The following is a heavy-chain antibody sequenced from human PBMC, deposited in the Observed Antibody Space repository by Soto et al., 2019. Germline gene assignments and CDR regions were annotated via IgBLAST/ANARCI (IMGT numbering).Heavy chain of an antibody. J-gene: IGHJ5*02. CDR3: ASTYCSGGSCFP. CDR2: INSDGSST. Sequence: EVQLVESGGGLVQPGGSLRLSCAASGFTFSSYWMHWVRQAPGKGLVWVSRINSDGSSTSYADSVKGRFTISRDNAKNTLYLQMNSLRAEDTAVYYCASTYCSGGSCFPWGQGTLVTVSS. D-gene: IGHD2-15*01. CDR1: GFTFSSYW. V-gene: IGHV3-74*01.